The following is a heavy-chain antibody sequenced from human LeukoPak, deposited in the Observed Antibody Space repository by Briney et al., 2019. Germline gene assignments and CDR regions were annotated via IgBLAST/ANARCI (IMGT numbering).Heavy chain of an antibody. CDR3: ARDRTRTGYSSGWYHDY. Sequence: SVKVSCKPSGYTFTGYYMHWVRQAPRQGLEWMGWINPNSGGTNYAQKCQGRVTMTRDTSISTAYMELGRLRSDDTAVYYCARDRTRTGYSSGWYHDYWGQGTLVTVSS. V-gene: IGHV1-2*02. CDR1: GYTFTGYY. D-gene: IGHD6-19*01. J-gene: IGHJ4*02. CDR2: INPNSGGT.